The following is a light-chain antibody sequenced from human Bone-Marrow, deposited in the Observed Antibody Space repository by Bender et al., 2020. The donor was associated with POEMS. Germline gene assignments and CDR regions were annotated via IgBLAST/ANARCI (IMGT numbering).Light chain of an antibody. V-gene: IGLV2-14*01. CDR1: SSDVGAYNH. Sequence: QSALTQPASVSGSPGQSITISCTGTSSDVGAYNHVSWYQQYPGKAPKLMINDVSNRPSGVSNRFSGSKSGNTASLTISGLQAEDEADYYCSSYTTSNTVVFGGGTKLTVL. CDR3: SSYTTSNTVV. CDR2: DVS. J-gene: IGLJ2*01.